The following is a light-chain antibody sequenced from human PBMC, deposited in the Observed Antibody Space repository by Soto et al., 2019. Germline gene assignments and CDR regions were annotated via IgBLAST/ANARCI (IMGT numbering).Light chain of an antibody. CDR1: QSVPSY. CDR2: DIS. Sequence: EIVLTQFPATLSLSPGDRATLSCRASQSVPSYLAWYQQKPGQAPRLLVYDISNRATGIPARFTGSGSGTDFTLTSSSIEPEDSAVYDCQQRHAWPRNTFGQGNKLEI. V-gene: IGKV3-11*01. CDR3: QQRHAWPRNT. J-gene: IGKJ2*01.